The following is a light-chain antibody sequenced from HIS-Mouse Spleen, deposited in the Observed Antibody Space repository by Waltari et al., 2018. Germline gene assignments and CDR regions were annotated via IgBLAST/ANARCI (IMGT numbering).Light chain of an antibody. J-gene: IGKJ1*01. CDR3: MQSIQLPPT. CDR2: EVS. CDR1: QSLLHRCGKTY. Sequence: DIVMTQTPLSLSVTPGQPASISCKSSQSLLHRCGKTYLYWYLQKPGQSPQLLIYEVSNRFPGVPDRFSGSGSGTDFTLKISRVEAEDVGVYYCMQSIQLPPTFGQGTKVEIK. V-gene: IGKV2D-29*02.